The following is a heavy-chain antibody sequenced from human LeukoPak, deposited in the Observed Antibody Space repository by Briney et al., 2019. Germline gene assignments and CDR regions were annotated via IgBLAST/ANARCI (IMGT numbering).Heavy chain of an antibody. CDR1: GFTFSSYE. J-gene: IGHJ4*02. Sequence: GGSLRLSCATSGFTFSSYEMNWVRQAPGKGLEWVSYISSSGSTIYYADSVKGRFTISRDNAKNSLYLQMNSLRAEDTAVYYCASVERYCSGGSYQGYWGQGTLVTVSS. V-gene: IGHV3-48*03. CDR2: ISSSGSTI. D-gene: IGHD2-15*01. CDR3: ASVERYCSGGSYQGY.